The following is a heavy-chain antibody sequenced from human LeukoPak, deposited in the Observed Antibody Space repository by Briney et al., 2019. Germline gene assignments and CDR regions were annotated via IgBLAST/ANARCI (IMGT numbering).Heavy chain of an antibody. J-gene: IGHJ4*02. D-gene: IGHD6-19*01. V-gene: IGHV3-23*01. Sequence: GGSLRLSCAASGFTFSSYWMSWVRQAPGKGLEWVSVISGSGGSTYYADSVKGRFTISRDNSKNTLYLQMNSLRAEDTAVYYCAKDYSSGWYLWDYWGQGTLVTVSS. CDR3: AKDYSSGWYLWDY. CDR2: ISGSGGST. CDR1: GFTFSSYW.